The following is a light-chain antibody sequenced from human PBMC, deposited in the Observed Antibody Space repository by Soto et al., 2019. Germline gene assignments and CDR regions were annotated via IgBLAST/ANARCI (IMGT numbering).Light chain of an antibody. V-gene: IGKV1-6*01. CDR2: AAS. CDR3: QQYNSYSS. J-gene: IGKJ1*01. Sequence: AIQMTQSPSSLPASVGDRVTITCRASQGIGNDLGWYQQKAGKAPKLLIYAASTLQSGVPSRFSGSGSGTEFTLTISSLQPDDFATYYCQQYNSYSSFGQGTKVDI. CDR1: QGIGND.